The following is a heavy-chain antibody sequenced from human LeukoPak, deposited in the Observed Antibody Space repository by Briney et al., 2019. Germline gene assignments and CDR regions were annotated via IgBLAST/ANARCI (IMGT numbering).Heavy chain of an antibody. CDR2: MSHTGIT. CDR3: AREGRDMSPVTSFDH. Sequence: PSETLSLTCAVSGYSISSGYYWGWIRQPPGKGLEWIASMSHTGITYYNPSLKSRVTISLDTSKNQFSLKMTSVTAADTAVYYCAREGRDMSPVTSFDHWGQGTLVIVSS. CDR1: GYSISSGYY. D-gene: IGHD4-17*01. J-gene: IGHJ4*02. V-gene: IGHV4-38-2*02.